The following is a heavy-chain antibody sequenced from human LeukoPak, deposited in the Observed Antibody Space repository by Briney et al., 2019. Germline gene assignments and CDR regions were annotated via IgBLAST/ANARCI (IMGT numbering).Heavy chain of an antibody. CDR1: GFTFSSYA. V-gene: IGHV3-30-3*01. Sequence: GGSLRLSCAASGFTFSSYAMHWVRQAPGKGLEWVAVISYDGSNKYYADSVKGRFTISRDNAKNSLYLQMNSLRAEDTAVYYCAREGGYCSSTSCYDPWGQGTLVTVSS. D-gene: IGHD2-2*01. J-gene: IGHJ5*02. CDR2: ISYDGSNK. CDR3: AREGGYCSSTSCYDP.